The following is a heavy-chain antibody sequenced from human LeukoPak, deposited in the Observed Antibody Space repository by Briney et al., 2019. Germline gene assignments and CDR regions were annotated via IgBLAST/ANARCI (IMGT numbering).Heavy chain of an antibody. CDR1: GFTFSDYA. Sequence: GGSLRLSCAASGFTFSDYAMSWARQAPGKGLEWVSAISGSGDSTYYADSVKGRFTISRDNSKNTVYLQMNSLRAEDTAVYYCAKWAVAGYAFFDYWGQGTLVTVSS. CDR3: AKWAVAGYAFFDY. CDR2: ISGSGDST. J-gene: IGHJ4*02. D-gene: IGHD6-19*01. V-gene: IGHV3-23*01.